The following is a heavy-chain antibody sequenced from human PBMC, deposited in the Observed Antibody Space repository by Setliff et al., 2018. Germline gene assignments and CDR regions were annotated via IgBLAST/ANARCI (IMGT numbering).Heavy chain of an antibody. Sequence: SETLSLTCTVSGGSISSHHWTWIRQPAGKGLEWIGRLYTSGDTNYNPSLKSRVTMSGDTSKNQFSLRLTSVTAADTAVYYCARDRVVVVGGRRGYYFDSWGQGTLVTVS. CDR3: ARDRVVVVGGRRGYYFDS. V-gene: IGHV4-4*07. J-gene: IGHJ4*02. CDR1: GGSISSHH. CDR2: LYTSGDT. D-gene: IGHD2-15*01.